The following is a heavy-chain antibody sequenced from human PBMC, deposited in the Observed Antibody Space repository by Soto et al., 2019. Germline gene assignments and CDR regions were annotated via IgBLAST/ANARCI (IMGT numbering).Heavy chain of an antibody. V-gene: IGHV3-11*01. CDR1: GFTFSDYY. J-gene: IGHJ6*02. Sequence: QVQLVESGGGLVKPGGSLRLSCAASGFTFSDYYMTWIRQVPGKGLEWLSYISSGGITIYYADSVKGRFTVSRDNAKNSMYLQMSNLRVEDTAVYYCAGDPGIYYGMDVWGQGTTVTVSS. CDR3: AGDPGIYYGMDV. CDR2: ISSGGITI.